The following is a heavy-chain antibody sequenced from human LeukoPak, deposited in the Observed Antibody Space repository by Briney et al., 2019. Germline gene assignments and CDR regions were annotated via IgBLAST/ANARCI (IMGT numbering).Heavy chain of an antibody. V-gene: IGHV4-34*01. CDR1: GGSFSGYY. D-gene: IGHD3-9*01. J-gene: IGHJ4*02. CDR3: ARPPLRYFDWLPRSHYFDY. CDR2: INHSGST. Sequence: SETLSLTCAVYGGSFSGYYWSWIRQPPGKGLEWIGEINHSGSTNYNPSLKSRVTISVDTSKNQFSLKLSSVTAADTAVYYCARPPLRYFDWLPRSHYFDYWGQGTLVTVSS.